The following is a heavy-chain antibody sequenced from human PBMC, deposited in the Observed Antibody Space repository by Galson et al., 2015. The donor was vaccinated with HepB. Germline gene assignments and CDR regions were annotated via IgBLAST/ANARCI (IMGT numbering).Heavy chain of an antibody. CDR1: GYSLTEIS. V-gene: IGHV1-24*01. CDR2: FDPEERET. CDR3: ARDGLYGMDV. Sequence: SVKVSCKVSGYSLTEISMHWMRQAPGKGLEWMGGFDPEERETIYSQEFQGRVTMTEDVSADTAYTELSSLTSEDTAVYYCARDGLYGMDVWGQGTTVTVSS. J-gene: IGHJ6*02.